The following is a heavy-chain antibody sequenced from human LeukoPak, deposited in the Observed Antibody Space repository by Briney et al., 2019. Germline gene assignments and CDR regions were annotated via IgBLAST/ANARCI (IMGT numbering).Heavy chain of an antibody. V-gene: IGHV3-23*01. D-gene: IGHD3-16*02. CDR3: AKDGDYDYVWGSYRPGDFQH. CDR2: ISGSGGNT. J-gene: IGHJ1*01. CDR1: GLTFSSYA. Sequence: GGSLRLSCAVSGLTFSSYAMSWVRQAPGEGLEWVSAISGSGGNTYYADSVKGRFTISRDNSKNTLYLQMNSLRAEDTAVYYCAKDGDYDYVWGSYRPGDFQHWGQGTLVTVSS.